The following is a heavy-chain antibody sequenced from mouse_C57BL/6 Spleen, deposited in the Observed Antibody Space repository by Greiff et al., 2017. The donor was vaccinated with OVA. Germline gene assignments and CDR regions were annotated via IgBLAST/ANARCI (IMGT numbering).Heavy chain of an antibody. V-gene: IGHV1-82*01. CDR3: ASHYYGSSYEYFDV. J-gene: IGHJ1*03. D-gene: IGHD1-1*01. Sequence: QVQLKESGPELVKPGASVKISCKASGYAFSSSWMNWVKQRPGKGLEWIGRIYPGDGDTNYNGKFKGKATLTADKSSSTAYMQLSSLTSEDSAVYFCASHYYGSSYEYFDVWGTGTTVTVSS. CDR2: IYPGDGDT. CDR1: GYAFSSSW.